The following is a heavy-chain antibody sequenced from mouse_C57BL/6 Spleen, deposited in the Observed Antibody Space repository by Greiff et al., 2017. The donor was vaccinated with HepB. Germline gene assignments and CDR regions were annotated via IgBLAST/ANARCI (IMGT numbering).Heavy chain of an antibody. CDR3: ARRGYDYDGSYFDY. D-gene: IGHD2-4*01. V-gene: IGHV1-50*01. CDR1: GYTFTSYW. J-gene: IGHJ2*01. Sequence: VQLQQPGAELVKPGASVKLSCKASGYTFTSYWMQWVKQRPGQGLEWIGEIDPSDSYTNYNQKFKGKATLTVDTSSSTAYMQLSSLTSEDSAVYYCARRGYDYDGSYFDYWGQGTTLTVSS. CDR2: IDPSDSYT.